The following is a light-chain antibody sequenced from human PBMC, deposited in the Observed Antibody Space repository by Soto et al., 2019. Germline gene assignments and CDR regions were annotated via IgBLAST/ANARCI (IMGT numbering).Light chain of an antibody. CDR2: EVT. Sequence: QSALTQPASVSGSPGQSITISCTGTSRDVGDDNSVSWYQQHPGTAPKLMLYEVTHRPSGVSDRFSGSKSGNTASLTISGLQAEDEADYYCTSYTSSSTLYVFGPGTKLTVL. CDR3: TSYTSSSTLYV. V-gene: IGLV2-14*01. J-gene: IGLJ1*01. CDR1: SRDVGDDNS.